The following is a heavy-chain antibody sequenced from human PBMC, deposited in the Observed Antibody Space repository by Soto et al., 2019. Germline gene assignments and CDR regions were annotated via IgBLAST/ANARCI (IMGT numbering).Heavy chain of an antibody. Sequence: SQTLSLTCAISGDSVSSNTASWNWIRQSPSRGLEWLGRTYFRSKWYNDYAVSVKSRIIINPDTSNNQFSLQLNSVTPEDTAVYFCAKGDNLGPKTGYAFDPWGQGSMGTVS. CDR2: TYFRSKWYN. CDR1: GDSVSSNTAS. D-gene: IGHD5-12*01. V-gene: IGHV6-1*01. J-gene: IGHJ5*02. CDR3: AKGDNLGPKTGYAFDP.